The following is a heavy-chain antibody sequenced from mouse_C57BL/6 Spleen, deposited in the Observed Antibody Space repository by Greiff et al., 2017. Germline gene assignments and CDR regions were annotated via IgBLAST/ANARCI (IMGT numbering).Heavy chain of an antibody. CDR2: IDPEDGET. CDR1: GFNIKDYY. CDR3: AGSTVRGEWFAY. J-gene: IGHJ3*01. V-gene: IGHV14-2*01. Sequence: VHVKQSGAELVKPGASVKLSCTASGFNIKDYYMHWVKQRTEQGLEWIGRIDPEDGETKYAPKFQGKATITADTSSNTAYLQLSSLTSEDTAVYYCAGSTVRGEWFAYWGQGTLVTVSA.